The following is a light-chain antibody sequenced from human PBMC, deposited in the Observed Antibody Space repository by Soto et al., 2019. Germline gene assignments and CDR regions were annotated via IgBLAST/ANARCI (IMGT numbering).Light chain of an antibody. V-gene: IGLV2-14*03. CDR3: CSLTTSHTYV. CDR1: SNDFGTYYF. J-gene: IGLJ1*01. Sequence: QSALTQPASVSGSPGQSITISCTRTSNDFGTYYFVSWYQQHPGKAPKLMIYHVTYRPSGVSNRYSGSKSGNSASLTISGLQADDEADYYCCSLTTSHTYVFGSGTKVTVL. CDR2: HVT.